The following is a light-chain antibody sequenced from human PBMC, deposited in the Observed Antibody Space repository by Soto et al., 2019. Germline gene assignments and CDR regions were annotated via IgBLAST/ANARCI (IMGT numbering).Light chain of an antibody. CDR1: QSVSSY. Sequence: EIVLTQSPATLSLSPGERATLSCRASQSVSSYLAWYQQKIGQAPRLLIYDASNRATGIPARFSGSGSGTDFTLTISSLEPEDFAVYYCQHRSHWPHLTFGGGTKVEIK. J-gene: IGKJ4*01. V-gene: IGKV3-11*01. CDR3: QHRSHWPHLT. CDR2: DAS.